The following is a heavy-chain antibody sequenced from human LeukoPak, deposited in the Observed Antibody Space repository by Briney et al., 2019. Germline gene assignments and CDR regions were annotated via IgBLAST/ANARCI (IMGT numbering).Heavy chain of an antibody. CDR3: ARDYSYGLNL. J-gene: IGHJ6*01. Sequence: PLGSLRHSCAASGFTFISYWMHSVRQTPGKELVWVSNISGDGSRTIYADCVKGRFTISRDNAKNTLYVQMSSLRDEVTAVYYCARDYSYGLNLWGQGTTVTVSS. D-gene: IGHD1-26*01. V-gene: IGHV3-74*01. CDR2: ISGDGSRT. CDR1: GFTFISYW.